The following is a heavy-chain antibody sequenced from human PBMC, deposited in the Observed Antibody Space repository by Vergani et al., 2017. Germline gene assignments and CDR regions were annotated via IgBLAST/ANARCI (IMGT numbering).Heavy chain of an antibody. Sequence: QVQLVESGGGLVKPGGSLRLSCAASGFTFSDYYMSWIRQAPGKGLEWVSYISSGAINIYYADSVKGRFTISRDNAKNSLYLQMNSLRAEDTAVYYCAREGFGCSSTSCYLDYWGQGTLVTVSS. CDR2: ISSGAINI. J-gene: IGHJ4*02. D-gene: IGHD2-2*01. CDR3: AREGFGCSSTSCYLDY. V-gene: IGHV3-11*04. CDR1: GFTFSDYY.